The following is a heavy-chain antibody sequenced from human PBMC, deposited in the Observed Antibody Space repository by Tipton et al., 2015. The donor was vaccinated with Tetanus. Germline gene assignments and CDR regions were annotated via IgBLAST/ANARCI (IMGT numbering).Heavy chain of an antibody. CDR3: ARSPGGGSYILDN. D-gene: IGHD3-10*01. Sequence: SLRLSCTGSGFTFRVYSIHWVRQRPGMGLEWLSCIIGSGSVIHYADSVNGRFTVSRDNARNSVYLQMNRLRDEDTAFYYCARSPGGGSYILDNWGQGTLVTVSS. J-gene: IGHJ4*02. CDR2: IIGSGSVI. V-gene: IGHV3-48*02. CDR1: GFTFRVYS.